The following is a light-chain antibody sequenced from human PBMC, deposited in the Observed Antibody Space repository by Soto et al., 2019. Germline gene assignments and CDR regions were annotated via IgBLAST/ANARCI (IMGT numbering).Light chain of an antibody. CDR2: DAS. Sequence: DIQMTQSPSNLSASVGDRVTITCRASQSIRSWLAWYQQKPGKAPKLLIYDASSLESGVPSRFSGSGSGTEFTLNISSLQPDDFATYDCQQYNSYPLTFGGGTKVEIK. J-gene: IGKJ4*01. CDR1: QSIRSW. V-gene: IGKV1-5*01. CDR3: QQYNSYPLT.